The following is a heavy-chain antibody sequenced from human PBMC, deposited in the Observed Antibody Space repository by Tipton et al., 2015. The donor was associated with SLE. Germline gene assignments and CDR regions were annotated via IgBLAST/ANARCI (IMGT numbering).Heavy chain of an antibody. Sequence: TLSLTCAVYGGSFSGYYWSWIRQPPGKGLEWIGEINHSGSTNYNPSLKSRVTISVDTSKNQFSLKLTSVTAADTAVYYCARGVPRPFDYWGQGTLVTVSS. J-gene: IGHJ4*02. CDR1: GGSFSGYY. CDR3: ARGVPRPFDY. CDR2: INHSGST. V-gene: IGHV4-34*01. D-gene: IGHD1-1*01.